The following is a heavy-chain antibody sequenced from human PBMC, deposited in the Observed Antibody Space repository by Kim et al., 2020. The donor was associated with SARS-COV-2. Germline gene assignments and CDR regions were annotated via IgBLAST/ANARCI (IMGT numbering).Heavy chain of an antibody. CDR1: GGSFSGYY. D-gene: IGHD3-22*01. V-gene: IGHV4-34*01. Sequence: SETLSLTCAVYGGSFSGYYWSWIRQPPGKGLEWIGEINHSGSTNYNPSLKSRVTISVDTSKNQFSLKLSSVTAADTAVYYCARRTNYYDSSGYGYYYYG. CDR2: INHSGST. J-gene: IGHJ6*01. CDR3: ARRTNYYDSSGYGYYYYG.